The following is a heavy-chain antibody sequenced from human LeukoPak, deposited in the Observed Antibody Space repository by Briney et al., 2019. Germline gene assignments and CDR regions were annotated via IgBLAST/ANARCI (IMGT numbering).Heavy chain of an antibody. Sequence: ASVKVSCKASGYTFTSYGIHRVRQAAGQGLEWLGWINTNPGNPTYAQGFTGRFVFSLETSVSTSYLQISSLKAEDTAVYYCARAYYYDSSGPPETSGYFDYWGQGTLVTVSS. D-gene: IGHD3-22*01. CDR3: ARAYYYDSSGPPETSGYFDY. J-gene: IGHJ4*02. CDR2: INTNPGNP. V-gene: IGHV7-4-1*02. CDR1: GYTFTSYG.